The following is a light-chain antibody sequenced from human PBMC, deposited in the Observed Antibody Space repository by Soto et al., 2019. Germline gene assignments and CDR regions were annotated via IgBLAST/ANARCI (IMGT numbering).Light chain of an antibody. CDR2: AAS. J-gene: IGKJ1*01. V-gene: IGKV1-39*01. CDR3: QQSYSTPRT. CDR1: QSIYNY. Sequence: DIQMTQSPSSLSASVGDRVTITCRASQSIYNYLNWYQQKPGKAPQLLIFAASSLQSGVPSRISGSESGTDFTLTISSLQSEDFATYYCQQSYSTPRTFGQGTKVEIK.